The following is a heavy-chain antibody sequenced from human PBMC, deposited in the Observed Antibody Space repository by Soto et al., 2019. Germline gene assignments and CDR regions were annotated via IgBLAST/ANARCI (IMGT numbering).Heavy chain of an antibody. CDR1: GGSIGSYY. CDR2: IYYSGST. Sequence: PSVTLPLTCTVSGGSIGSYYWSWIRQPPGKGLEWIGYIYYSGSTNYNPSLKSRVTISVDTSKNQFSLKLSSVTAADTAVYYCARRYGGTFDYWGQGTLVTVSS. CDR3: ARRYGGTFDY. D-gene: IGHD4-17*01. V-gene: IGHV4-59*08. J-gene: IGHJ4*02.